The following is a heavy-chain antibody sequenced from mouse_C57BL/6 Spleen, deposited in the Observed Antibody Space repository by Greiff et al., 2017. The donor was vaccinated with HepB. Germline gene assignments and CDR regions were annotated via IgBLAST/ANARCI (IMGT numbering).Heavy chain of an antibody. CDR3: AREAYVYDGFAY. J-gene: IGHJ3*01. V-gene: IGHV1-52*01. CDR1: GYTFTSYW. D-gene: IGHD2-2*01. Sequence: QVQLQQPGAELVRPGSSVKLSCKASGYTFTSYWMHWVKQRPIQGLEWIGNIDPSDSETHYNQKFKDKATLTVDKSSSTAYMQLSSLTSEDSAVYYCAREAYVYDGFAYWGQGTLVTVSA. CDR2: IDPSDSET.